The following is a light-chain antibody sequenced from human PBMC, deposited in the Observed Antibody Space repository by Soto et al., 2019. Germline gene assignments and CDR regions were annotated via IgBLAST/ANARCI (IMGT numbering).Light chain of an antibody. CDR3: MQTTQFPLT. J-gene: IGKJ4*01. V-gene: IGKV2-24*01. CDR2: EVS. Sequence: DLVLTQTPLSSPVTLGQPASISCRSSQSLVHSDGNTYLNWLQQRPGQPPRLLIYEVSNRFSGVPDRFSGSGAGTDFTLEISRVEAEDVGVYYCMQTTQFPLTFGEGTKVEIK. CDR1: QSLVHSDGNTY.